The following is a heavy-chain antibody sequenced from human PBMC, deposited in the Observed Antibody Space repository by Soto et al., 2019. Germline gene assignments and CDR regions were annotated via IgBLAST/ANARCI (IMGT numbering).Heavy chain of an antibody. J-gene: IGHJ4*02. CDR2: ISYDGNNK. CDR1: GFTFSSYG. CDR3: AKERIQIWLQHTIDY. D-gene: IGHD5-18*01. V-gene: IGHV3-30*18. Sequence: GGSLRLSCAASGFTFSSYGMHWVRQAPGKGLEWVAVISYDGNNKYYADSVKGRFTISRDNSKNTLYLQMNSLRAEDTAVYYCAKERIQIWLQHTIDYWGQGTLVTVSS.